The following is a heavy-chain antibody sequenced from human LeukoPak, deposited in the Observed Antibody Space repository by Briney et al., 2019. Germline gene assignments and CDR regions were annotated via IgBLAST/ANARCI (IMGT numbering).Heavy chain of an antibody. CDR3: LSFTQKTAYDMDV. CDR2: ISFGDSNT. Sequence: PGESLKISCKGFGYSFTNYWIAWVRQMPGKGLEWMGIISFGDSNTIYSPSFQGQVTISADKSINTAYLQWSSLKASDTAMYYCLSFTQKTAYDMDVWGQGTTVTVSS. CDR1: GYSFTNYW. V-gene: IGHV5-51*01. J-gene: IGHJ6*02.